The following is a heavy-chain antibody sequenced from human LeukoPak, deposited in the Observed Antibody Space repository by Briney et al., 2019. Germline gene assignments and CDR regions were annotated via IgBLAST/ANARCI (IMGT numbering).Heavy chain of an antibody. Sequence: GGSLRLSCAASGFTFSSYAMSWVRQAPGKGLEWVSDINGSGGSTYYADSVKGRFTISRGNLKNTLYLQMNSLRAEDTAVYYCANPPTVTKIRFDSWGQGTLVTDSS. D-gene: IGHD4-17*01. CDR2: INGSGGST. CDR3: ANPPTVTKIRFDS. V-gene: IGHV3-23*01. CDR1: GFTFSSYA. J-gene: IGHJ5*01.